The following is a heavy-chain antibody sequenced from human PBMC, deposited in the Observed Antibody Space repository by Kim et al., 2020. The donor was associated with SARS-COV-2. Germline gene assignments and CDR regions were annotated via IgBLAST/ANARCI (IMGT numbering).Heavy chain of an antibody. D-gene: IGHD1-26*01. CDR1: GGSISSYY. Sequence: SETLSLTCTVSGGSISSYYWSWIRQPPGKGLEWIGYIYYSGSTNYNPSLKSRVTISVDTSKNQFSLKLSSVTAADTAVYYCAGSSLSLQTWEEMDAFDIWGQGTMVTVSS. CDR2: IYYSGST. V-gene: IGHV4-59*01. CDR3: AGSSLSLQTWEEMDAFDI. J-gene: IGHJ3*02.